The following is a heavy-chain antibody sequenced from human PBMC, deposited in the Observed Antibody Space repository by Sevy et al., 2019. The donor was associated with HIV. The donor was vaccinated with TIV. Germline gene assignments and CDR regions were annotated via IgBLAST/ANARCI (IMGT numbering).Heavy chain of an antibody. CDR3: ASASFCTGGMCHMFFDH. CDR2: IYYNGRT. Sequence: SETLSLTCTVSDASLTSYYWSWIRYSPGKGLEWIGNIYYNGRTNYNRSLKSRVIISVDTSKGQFTLRLNSVTPADTALSYCASASFCTGGMCHMFFDHWGQGILVTVSS. J-gene: IGHJ4*02. CDR1: DASLTSYY. D-gene: IGHD2-8*02. V-gene: IGHV4-59*13.